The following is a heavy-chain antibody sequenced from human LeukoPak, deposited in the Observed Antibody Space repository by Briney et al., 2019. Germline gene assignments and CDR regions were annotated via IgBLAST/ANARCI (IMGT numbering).Heavy chain of an antibody. CDR3: ARWDYYDSSGYYDYYYGMDV. D-gene: IGHD3-22*01. Sequence: SETLSLTCAVYGGSFSGYYWSWIRQPPGKGLEWIGEINHSGSTNYNPSLKSRVTISVDTSKNQFSLKLSSVTAADTAVYYCARWDYYDSSGYYDYYYGMDVWGQGTTVTVSS. J-gene: IGHJ6*02. CDR2: INHSGST. CDR1: GGSFSGYY. V-gene: IGHV4-34*01.